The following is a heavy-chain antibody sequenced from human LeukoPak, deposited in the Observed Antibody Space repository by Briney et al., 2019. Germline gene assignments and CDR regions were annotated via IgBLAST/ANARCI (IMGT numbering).Heavy chain of an antibody. CDR1: GFXFSNYW. V-gene: IGHV3-74*01. D-gene: IGHD1-1*01. CDR3: ARGTGTTFDY. Sequence: PGGSLRLSCAASGFXFSNYWMHWVRQAPGKGQVWVSRFNGDGVSTTYADSVKGRFTISSDNAKNTLYLQMNSLRAEDTAVYYCARGTGTTFDYWGQGTLVTVSS. CDR2: FNGDGVST. J-gene: IGHJ4*02.